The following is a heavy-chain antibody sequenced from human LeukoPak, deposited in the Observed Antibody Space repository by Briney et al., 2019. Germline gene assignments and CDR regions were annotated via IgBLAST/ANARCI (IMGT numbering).Heavy chain of an antibody. CDR3: AGDLFRYCSGGSCYGMDV. CDR2: ISSSSNTI. V-gene: IGHV3-48*01. D-gene: IGHD2-15*01. CDR1: GFTFSTSN. J-gene: IGHJ6*02. Sequence: PGGSLRLSCAASGFTFSTSNMNWVRQAPGKGLEWVSYISSSSNTIYYADSVKGRFTISRDNAKNSLYLQMNSLRAEDTAVYYCAGDLFRYCSGGSCYGMDVWGQGTTVTVSS.